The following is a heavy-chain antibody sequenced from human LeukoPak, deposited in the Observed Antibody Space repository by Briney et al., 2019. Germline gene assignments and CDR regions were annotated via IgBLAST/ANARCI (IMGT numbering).Heavy chain of an antibody. D-gene: IGHD4-17*01. CDR2: MSHDGSNI. V-gene: IGHV3-30*03. CDR1: GFTFSNYV. Sequence: GGSLRLSCVSSGFTFSNYVLYWVRQAPGKGLEGVAGMSHDGSNIYYADPVKGRFTVSRYNSKNTLYLQMNSLRVEDTAVYSCARESFGDYYFDYWGEGTLVTVSS. CDR3: ARESFGDYYFDY. J-gene: IGHJ4*02.